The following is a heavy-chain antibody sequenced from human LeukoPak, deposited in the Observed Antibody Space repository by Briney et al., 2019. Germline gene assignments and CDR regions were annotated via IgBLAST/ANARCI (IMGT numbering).Heavy chain of an antibody. J-gene: IGHJ6*02. CDR2: ISYDGSNK. CDR1: GLTFSSYG. Sequence: GVSLRLSCAASGLTFSSYGMHWVRQAPGKGLEWVAVISYDGSNKYYADSVKGRFTISRDNSKNTLYLQMNSLRAEDTAVYYCARGYVWVSYRPVGMDVWGHGTTVTVSS. V-gene: IGHV3-30*03. D-gene: IGHD3-16*02. CDR3: ARGYVWVSYRPVGMDV.